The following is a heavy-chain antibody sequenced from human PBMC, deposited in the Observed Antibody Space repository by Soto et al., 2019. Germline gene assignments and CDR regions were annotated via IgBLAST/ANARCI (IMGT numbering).Heavy chain of an antibody. J-gene: IGHJ4*02. CDR3: AKPRLVAGMIKYVDFAS. V-gene: IGHV3-23*01. D-gene: IGHD6-19*01. CDR2: ISGTGVSS. CDR1: GFTFSSYA. Sequence: QLGGSLRLSCEVSGFTFSSYALSWVRQSPGKGLEWVAVISGTGVSSQYADSVKGRFTISRDNSKNTLTLQMNSLRAEDTAVYYCAKPRLVAGMIKYVDFASWGQGTLVTVSS.